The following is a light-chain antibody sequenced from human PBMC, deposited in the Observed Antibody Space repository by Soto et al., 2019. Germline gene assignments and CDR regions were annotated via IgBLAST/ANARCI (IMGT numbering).Light chain of an antibody. V-gene: IGKV4-1*01. CDR1: QTVFHTSYNKDF. CDR2: WAS. J-gene: IGKJ2*01. Sequence: DIVMTQSPDSLSVSLGERATINCKSSQTVFHTSYNKDFLAWYQQKAGQPPKLLFYWASTRDSGVPARFSGGGSGTYFSLTISSLQPEDVAVYYCQQYYSSVTFGQGTKLEIK. CDR3: QQYYSSVT.